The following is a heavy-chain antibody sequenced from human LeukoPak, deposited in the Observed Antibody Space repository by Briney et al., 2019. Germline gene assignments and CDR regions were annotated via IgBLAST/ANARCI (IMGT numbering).Heavy chain of an antibody. CDR1: GGTFSSYA. J-gene: IGHJ3*02. CDR3: ARRPGVAARPGAFDI. V-gene: IGHV1-69*05. CDR2: IIPIFGTA. Sequence: SVKVSCKASGGTFSSYAISWVRQAPGQGLEWMGGIIPIFGTANYAQKFQGRVTITTDESTSTAYMELSSLRSEDTAVYYCARRPGVAARPGAFDIWGQGTMVTVSS. D-gene: IGHD6-6*01.